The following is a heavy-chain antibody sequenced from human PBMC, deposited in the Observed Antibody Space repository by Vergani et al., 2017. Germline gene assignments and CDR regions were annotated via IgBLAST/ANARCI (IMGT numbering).Heavy chain of an antibody. D-gene: IGHD3-22*01. V-gene: IGHV4-34*01. Sequence: QVQLQQRGAGLLKPSETLSLTCAVYGGSFSGYYWSWIRQPPGKGLEWIGEINHSGSTNYNPSLKSRVTISVDTSKNQFSLKLSSVTAADTAVYYCARDRYYDSSGYETWGQGTLVTVSS. CDR1: GGSFSGYY. J-gene: IGHJ4*02. CDR2: INHSGST. CDR3: ARDRYYDSSGYET.